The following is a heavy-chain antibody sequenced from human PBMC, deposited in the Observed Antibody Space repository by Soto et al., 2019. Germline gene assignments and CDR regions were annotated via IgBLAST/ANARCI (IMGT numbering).Heavy chain of an antibody. J-gene: IGHJ4*02. CDR1: GFPFSIYD. CDR3: AKAGTHSYFDY. Sequence: ASVRLSCASSGFPFSIYDMNWVRQAPGKGLEWVSALSASGGSTYYADSVKGRFTLSRDNSKNTLYLQMNSLTAEDTAVYYCAKAGTHSYFDYWGQGTLVNVSA. CDR2: LSASGGST. V-gene: IGHV3-23*01. D-gene: IGHD1-1*01.